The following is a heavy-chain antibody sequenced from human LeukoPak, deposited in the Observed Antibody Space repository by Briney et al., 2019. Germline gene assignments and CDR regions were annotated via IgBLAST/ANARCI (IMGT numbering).Heavy chain of an antibody. Sequence: SETLSLTCTVSGGSISSSSYYWGWIRQLPGKGLEWIGSIYYSGSTYYNPSLKSRVTISVDTSKNQFSLKLSSVTAADTAVYYCAGFAYYYGSGSRSFDYWGQGTLVTVSS. J-gene: IGHJ4*02. CDR1: GGSISSSSYY. D-gene: IGHD3-10*01. V-gene: IGHV4-39*01. CDR2: IYYSGST. CDR3: AGFAYYYGSGSRSFDY.